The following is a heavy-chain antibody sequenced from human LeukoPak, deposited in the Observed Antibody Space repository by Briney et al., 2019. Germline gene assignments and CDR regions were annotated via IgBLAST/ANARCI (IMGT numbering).Heavy chain of an antibody. CDR1: GFTFSSYW. CDR3: ARTDDVFDM. V-gene: IGHV3-74*01. Sequence: GGSLRLSCAASGFTFSSYWMHWVRQAPGKGLLWVSRINSDGSSISYADSAKGRFTISRDNAKNTLYLQMNSLRAEDTAVYYCARTDDVFDMWGQGTMVIVSS. J-gene: IGHJ3*02. CDR2: INSDGSSI.